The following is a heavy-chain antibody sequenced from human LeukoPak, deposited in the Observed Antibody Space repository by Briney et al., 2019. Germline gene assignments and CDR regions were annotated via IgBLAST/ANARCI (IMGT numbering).Heavy chain of an antibody. Sequence: ASVKVSCKASGYTFTSYGISWVRQAPGQGLEWMGWISAYNGNTNYAQKLQGRVTMTTDTSTSTAYMERRSLRSDDTAVYYCARGSGSYYPVNAFDIWGQGTMVTVSS. J-gene: IGHJ3*02. V-gene: IGHV1-18*01. CDR3: ARGSGSYYPVNAFDI. CDR2: ISAYNGNT. D-gene: IGHD1-26*01. CDR1: GYTFTSYG.